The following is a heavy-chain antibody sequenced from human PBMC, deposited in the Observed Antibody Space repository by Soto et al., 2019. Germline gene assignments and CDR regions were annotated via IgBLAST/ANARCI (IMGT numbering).Heavy chain of an antibody. CDR1: GFTFSSYA. V-gene: IGHV3-23*01. Sequence: SGGSLRLSCAASGFTFSSYAMSWVRQAPGKGLEWVSAISGSGGSTYYADSVKGRFTISRDNSKNTLYLQMNSLRAEDTAVYYCAKVSTYDILTGYGFDWFDPWGQGTLVTVSS. CDR2: ISGSGGST. J-gene: IGHJ5*02. CDR3: AKVSTYDILTGYGFDWFDP. D-gene: IGHD3-9*01.